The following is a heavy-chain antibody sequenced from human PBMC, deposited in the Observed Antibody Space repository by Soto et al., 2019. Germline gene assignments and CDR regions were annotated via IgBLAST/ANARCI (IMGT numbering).Heavy chain of an antibody. D-gene: IGHD6-19*01. CDR1: GYTLTELS. V-gene: IGHV1-24*01. J-gene: IGHJ4*02. CDR3: ATDLSGWYYFDY. Sequence: ASVKVSCKVSGYTLTELSMHWVRQAPGKGLEWMGGFDPEDGETIYAQKFQGRVTMTEYTSTDTAYMELSSLISEDTAVYYCATDLSGWYYFDYWGQGTLVTVSS. CDR2: FDPEDGET.